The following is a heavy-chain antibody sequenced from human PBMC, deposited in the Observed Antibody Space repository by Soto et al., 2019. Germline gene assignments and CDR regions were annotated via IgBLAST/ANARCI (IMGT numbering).Heavy chain of an antibody. D-gene: IGHD3-16*02. CDR2: ISSSSSTI. CDR1: GGSISSGGYY. V-gene: IGHV3-48*01. J-gene: IGHJ4*02. CDR3: AKDHYDYVWGNYRFDN. Sequence: ETLSLTCTVSGGSISSGGYYWSWVRQHPGKGLEWVSYISSSSSTIFYTDSVKGRFTVSRDNSKNTLYLQMNSLRAEDTAVYYCAKDHYDYVWGNYRFDNWGQGILVTVSS.